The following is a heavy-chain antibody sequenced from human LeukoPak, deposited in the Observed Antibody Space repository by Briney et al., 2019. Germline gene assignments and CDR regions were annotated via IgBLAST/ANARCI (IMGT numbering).Heavy chain of an antibody. V-gene: IGHV4-59*08. J-gene: IGHJ2*01. D-gene: IGHD6-6*01. CDR3: ARGVKIEYSSSSRNWYFNL. Sequence: SETLSLTCTVSGGSISSYYWSWIRQPPGKGLEWIGYIYYSGSTNYNPSLKSRVTISVDTSKNQFSLKLRSVTAADTAVYYCARGVKIEYSSSSRNWYFNLWGRGTLVTVSS. CDR1: GGSISSYY. CDR2: IYYSGST.